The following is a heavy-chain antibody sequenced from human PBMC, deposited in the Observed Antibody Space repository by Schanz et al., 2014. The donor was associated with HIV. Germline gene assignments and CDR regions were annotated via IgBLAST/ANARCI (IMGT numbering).Heavy chain of an antibody. CDR1: GYSFSTYG. V-gene: IGHV3-33*06. J-gene: IGHJ4*02. CDR3: AKPEYDSSGNSQSHFDY. CDR2: IWHDGSNK. Sequence: QVLLVESGGGVVQPGRSLRLSCAASGYSFSTYGMYWVRQAPGKGLEWVADIWHDGSNKNYADSVKGRFTISRDNSKNTLYLQMTTLRTEDTAVYYCAKPEYDSSGNSQSHFDYWGQGTLVTVSS. D-gene: IGHD3-22*01.